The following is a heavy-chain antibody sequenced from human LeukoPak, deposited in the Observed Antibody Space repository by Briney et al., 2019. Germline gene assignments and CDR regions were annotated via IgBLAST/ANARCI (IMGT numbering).Heavy chain of an antibody. J-gene: IGHJ6*03. CDR2: IRYDGSNK. CDR1: GFTFSSYG. Sequence: GGSLRLSCAASGFTFSSYGMHWVRQAPGKGLEWVAFIRYDGSNKYYADSVKGRFTISRDNSKNTLYLQMNSLRAEDTAVYYCAKVDYYGSGSYYNYYYYMDVWGKGTTVTIFS. D-gene: IGHD3-10*01. V-gene: IGHV3-30*02. CDR3: AKVDYYGSGSYYNYYYYMDV.